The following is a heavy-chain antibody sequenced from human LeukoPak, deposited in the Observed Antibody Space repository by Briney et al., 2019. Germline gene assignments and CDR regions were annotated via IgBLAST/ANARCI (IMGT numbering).Heavy chain of an antibody. J-gene: IGHJ5*02. Sequence: GGSLRLSCAASGFTFISYAMSWVRQAPGKGLEWVSAITGSAGSTYYADSVKGRFTISRDNSKNTLYLQMNSLRAEDTAVYYCAKDHYNWNYEWFDPWGQGTLVTVSS. CDR1: GFTFISYA. CDR2: ITGSAGST. CDR3: AKDHYNWNYEWFDP. D-gene: IGHD1-7*01. V-gene: IGHV3-23*01.